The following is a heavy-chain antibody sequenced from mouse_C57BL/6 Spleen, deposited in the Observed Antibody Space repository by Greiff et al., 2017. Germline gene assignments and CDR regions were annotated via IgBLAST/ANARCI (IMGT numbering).Heavy chain of an antibody. CDR3: AKGFSTRGGYFDV. Sequence: VQLQQPGAELVKPGASVKLSCKASGYTFTSYWMHWVKQRPGRGLEWIGRIDPNSGGTKYNEKFKSKATLTVDKPASTAYMQLSSLTSEDSAVYDCAKGFSTRGGYFDVWGTGTTVTVSS. V-gene: IGHV1-72*01. CDR1: GYTFTSYW. D-gene: IGHD5-1*01. J-gene: IGHJ1*03. CDR2: IDPNSGGT.